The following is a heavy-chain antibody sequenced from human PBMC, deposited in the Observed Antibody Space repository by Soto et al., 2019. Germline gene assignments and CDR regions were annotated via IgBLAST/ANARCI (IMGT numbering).Heavy chain of an antibody. V-gene: IGHV2-5*02. J-gene: IGHJ3*02. Sequence: SGPTLVNPTQTLTLNCTFSGFSLSTSGVGVGWIRQPPGKALEWLALIYWDDDKRYSPSLKSRLTITKDTSKNQVVLTMTNMDPVDTATYYCALTSYDYDTPGAFDIWGQGTMVTVSS. D-gene: IGHD4-17*01. CDR1: GFSLSTSGVG. CDR3: ALTSYDYDTPGAFDI. CDR2: IYWDDDK.